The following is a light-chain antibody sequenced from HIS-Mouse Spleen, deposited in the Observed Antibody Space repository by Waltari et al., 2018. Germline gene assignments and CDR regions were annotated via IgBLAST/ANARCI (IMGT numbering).Light chain of an antibody. Sequence: QSALTQPASVSGSPGQSITISCTGTSSDVGGYNYVSWYQQHPGKAPKRVIYEGSNRPSWVSNRFSGSKSGNTASLTISGLQAEDEADYYCCSYAGSSTWVFGGGTKLTVL. CDR2: EGS. CDR1: SSDVGGYNY. V-gene: IGLV2-14*01. CDR3: CSYAGSSTWV. J-gene: IGLJ3*02.